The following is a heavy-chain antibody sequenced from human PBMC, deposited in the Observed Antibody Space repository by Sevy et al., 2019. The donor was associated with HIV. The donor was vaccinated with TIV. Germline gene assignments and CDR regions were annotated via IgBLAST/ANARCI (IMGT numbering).Heavy chain of an antibody. V-gene: IGHV4-38-2*02. Sequence: SETVSLTCTVSGYSISSGYYWGWIRQPPGKGLEWIGSIYHSGSTYYNPSLKSRVTISVDTSKNQFSLKLSSVTAADTAVYYCARVDSSGYYFDYWGQGTLVTVSS. CDR3: ARVDSSGYYFDY. D-gene: IGHD3-22*01. J-gene: IGHJ4*02. CDR2: IYHSGST. CDR1: GYSISSGYY.